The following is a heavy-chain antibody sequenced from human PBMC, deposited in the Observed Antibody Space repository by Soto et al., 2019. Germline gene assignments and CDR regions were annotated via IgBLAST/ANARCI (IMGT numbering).Heavy chain of an antibody. CDR2: IYYSGST. CDR1: GGSISSSSYY. Sequence: SETLSLTCSVSGGSISSSSYYWGWIRQPPGKGLEWIGSIYYSGSTYYNPSLKSRVTISVDTSKNQFSLKLSSVTAADTAVYYCARRLYYDSSGFEGGGMDVWGQGTTVT. D-gene: IGHD3-22*01. V-gene: IGHV4-39*01. CDR3: ARRLYYDSSGFEGGGMDV. J-gene: IGHJ6*02.